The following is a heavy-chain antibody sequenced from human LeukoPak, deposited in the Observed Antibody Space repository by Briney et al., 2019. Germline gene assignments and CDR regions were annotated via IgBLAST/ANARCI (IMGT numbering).Heavy chain of an antibody. CDR3: ASTSRAVSGPKSIDY. V-gene: IGHV4-34*01. D-gene: IGHD6-19*01. CDR2: INHSGST. J-gene: IGHJ4*02. CDR1: GGSFSGYY. Sequence: KPSETLSLTCAVYGGSFSGYYWSWIRQPPGKGLEWLGEINHSGSTYDNPCLKSRVTTSVDTSKDQSTLKLSSVTAAETAVYFGASTSRAVSGPKSIDYWGQGTLVTVSS.